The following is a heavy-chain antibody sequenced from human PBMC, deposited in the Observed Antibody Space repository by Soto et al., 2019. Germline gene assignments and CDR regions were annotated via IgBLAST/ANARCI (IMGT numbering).Heavy chain of an antibody. D-gene: IGHD1-1*01. Sequence: GESLKISCKGSGYSFTSYWIGWVRQMPGKGLEWMGIIYPGDSDTRYSPSFQGQVTISADKSISTAYLQWSSLKASDTAMYYCARQGRWNDLNYYYYMDVWGKGTTVTVSS. V-gene: IGHV5-51*01. J-gene: IGHJ6*03. CDR3: ARQGRWNDLNYYYYMDV. CDR2: IYPGDSDT. CDR1: GYSFTSYW.